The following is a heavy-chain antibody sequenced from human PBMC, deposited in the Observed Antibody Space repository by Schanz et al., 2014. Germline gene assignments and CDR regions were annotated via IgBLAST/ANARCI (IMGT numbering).Heavy chain of an antibody. D-gene: IGHD2-2*01. CDR3: ARGTMPGTFDI. V-gene: IGHV1-46*01. CDR2: INPSGGGT. Sequence: VQLVQSGAEVKRPGASVKVSCKASGYTFVSYSMHWVRQAPGQGLEWMGIINPSGGGTSYALRFQDRVTVTRDTSRSTVYMELSSLRYEDTALYYCARGTMPGTFDIWGQGTMVTVSS. J-gene: IGHJ3*02. CDR1: GYTFVSYS.